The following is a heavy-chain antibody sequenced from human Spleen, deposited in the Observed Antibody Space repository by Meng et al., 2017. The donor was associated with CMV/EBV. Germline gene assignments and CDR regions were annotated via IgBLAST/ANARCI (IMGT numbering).Heavy chain of an antibody. V-gene: IGHV1-69*05. J-gene: IGHJ3*02. D-gene: IGHD1-7*01. CDR3: AREGVNWNYGRGAFDI. CDR2: IIPIFGTA. CDR1: GGTFSSYA. Sequence: SVKVSCKASGGTFSSYAISWVRQAPGQGLEWMGGIIPIFGTANYAQKFQGRVTITTDESTSTAYMELSSLRSEDTAVYYCAREGVNWNYGRGAFDIWGQGTTVTVSS.